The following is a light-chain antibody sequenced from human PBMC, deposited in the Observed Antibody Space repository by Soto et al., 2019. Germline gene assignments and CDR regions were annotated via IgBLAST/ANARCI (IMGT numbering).Light chain of an antibody. J-gene: IGLJ1*01. V-gene: IGLV2-14*03. Sequence: QSALTQPASVSGSPGQSITISCTGTSSDVGGYNFVSWYQQDPGKAPKLMIYDVRNRPSGVSNRFSGSKSGNTASLTISGLQAEDEADYYCTSYTSSSSYVFGTGTKVTVL. CDR2: DVR. CDR1: SSDVGGYNF. CDR3: TSYTSSSSYV.